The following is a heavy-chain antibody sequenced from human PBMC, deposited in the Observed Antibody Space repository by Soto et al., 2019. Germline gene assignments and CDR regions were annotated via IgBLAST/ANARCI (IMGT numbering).Heavy chain of an antibody. V-gene: IGHV1-18*01. CDR3: ARDRLLWFGELRYYYYGMDV. J-gene: IGHJ6*02. Sequence: ASVKVSCKASGYTFTSYGISWVRQAPGQGLEWMGWISAYNGNTNYAQKLQGRVTKTTDTSTSTAYMELRSLRSDDTAVYYCARDRLLWFGELRYYYYGMDVWGQGTTVTSP. D-gene: IGHD3-10*01. CDR1: GYTFTSYG. CDR2: ISAYNGNT.